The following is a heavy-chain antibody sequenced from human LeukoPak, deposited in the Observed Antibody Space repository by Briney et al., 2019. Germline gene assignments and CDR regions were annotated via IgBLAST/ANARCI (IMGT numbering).Heavy chain of an antibody. CDR1: GGCISSGGYY. CDR3: ARDLSASLLWFGEGPMNAFDI. Sequence: PSETLSLTCTVSGGCISSGGYYWSWIRQHPGKGLEWSGYIYYSGSTYYNPSLKSRVTISVDTSKNQFSLKLSSVTAADTAVYYCARDLSASLLWFGEGPMNAFDIWGQGTMVTVSS. V-gene: IGHV4-31*03. CDR2: IYYSGST. D-gene: IGHD3-10*01. J-gene: IGHJ3*02.